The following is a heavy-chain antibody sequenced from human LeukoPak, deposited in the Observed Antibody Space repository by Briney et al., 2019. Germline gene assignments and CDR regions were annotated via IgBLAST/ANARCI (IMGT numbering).Heavy chain of an antibody. Sequence: SGTLSLTCAVSGGSISSSNWWSWVRQPPGKGLEWIGEIYHSGSTNYNPSLKSRVTISVDKSKNQFSLKLSSVTAADTAVYYCARARYNWNYGYWDYYYYYYMDVWGKGTTVTVSS. CDR2: IYHSGST. V-gene: IGHV4-4*02. CDR3: ARARYNWNYGYWDYYYYYYMDV. CDR1: GGSISSSNW. D-gene: IGHD1-7*01. J-gene: IGHJ6*03.